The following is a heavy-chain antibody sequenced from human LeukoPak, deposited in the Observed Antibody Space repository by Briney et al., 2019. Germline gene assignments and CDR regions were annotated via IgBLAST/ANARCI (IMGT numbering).Heavy chain of an antibody. Sequence: SQTLSLTCTVSGGSISSGSYYWSWIRQPAGKGLEWIGRIYTSGSSNYNPSLKSRVTISVDTSKNQFSLKLSSVTAADTAVYYCARERKLPARGVDPWGQGTLVTVSS. CDR2: IYTSGSS. D-gene: IGHD3-10*01. CDR1: GGSISSGSYY. J-gene: IGHJ5*02. V-gene: IGHV4-61*02. CDR3: ARERKLPARGVDP.